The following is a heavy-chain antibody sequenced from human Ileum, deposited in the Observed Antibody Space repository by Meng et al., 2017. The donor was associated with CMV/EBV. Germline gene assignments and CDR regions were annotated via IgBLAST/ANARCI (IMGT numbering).Heavy chain of an antibody. D-gene: IGHD4-17*01. J-gene: IGHJ4*02. Sequence: SVTVSCKASGGTFSSYAISWLRQARGQGLEWMGGIIPIFGTANYAQKFQGRVTITTDESTSTAYMELSSLRSEDTAVYYCARDFSIGDYLKIWGQGNLVNGSS. CDR3: ARDFSIGDYLKI. CDR2: IIPIFGTA. CDR1: GGTFSSYA. V-gene: IGHV1-69*05.